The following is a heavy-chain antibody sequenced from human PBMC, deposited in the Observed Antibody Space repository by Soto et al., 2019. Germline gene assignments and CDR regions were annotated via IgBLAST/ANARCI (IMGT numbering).Heavy chain of an antibody. Sequence: SETLSLTGTVSGASISGFYWSWIRKSAGKGLEWIGRIYATGTTDYNPSLKSRVMMSVDTSKKQFSLKLRSVTAADTAVYYCVRDGTKTLRDWFDPWGQGISVTVSS. CDR2: IYATGTT. CDR1: GASISGFY. D-gene: IGHD1-1*01. CDR3: VRDGTKTLRDWFDP. V-gene: IGHV4-4*07. J-gene: IGHJ5*02.